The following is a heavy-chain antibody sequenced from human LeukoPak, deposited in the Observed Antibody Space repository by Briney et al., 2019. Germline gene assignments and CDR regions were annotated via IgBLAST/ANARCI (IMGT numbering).Heavy chain of an antibody. D-gene: IGHD2-2*01. V-gene: IGHV3-23*01. J-gene: IGHJ4*02. CDR3: AKDQRGGCDTTTCYLFDY. CDR2: ISGSIGRT. Sequence: GGSLRLSCAASGFTFSSYAMSWVRQAPGKGLEWVSVISGSIGRTYYADSVKGRFTISRDNSKNTLYLQMNSLRAADTAVYYCAKDQRGGCDTTTCYLFDYWGQGTLVTVSS. CDR1: GFTFSSYA.